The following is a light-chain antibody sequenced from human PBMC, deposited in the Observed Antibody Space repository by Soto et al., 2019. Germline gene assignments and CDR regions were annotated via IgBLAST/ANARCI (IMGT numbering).Light chain of an antibody. Sequence: QSVLTQPPSASGTPGQRVIISCSGSSSHIGSNTVNWYQQLPGTAPKLLIYSNNQRPSGVPDRFSGSKSGTSASLAISGLQSEDEADYYCAAWDDSLNGRYVFVTGTKLTVL. CDR2: SNN. J-gene: IGLJ1*01. V-gene: IGLV1-44*01. CDR1: SSHIGSNT. CDR3: AAWDDSLNGRYV.